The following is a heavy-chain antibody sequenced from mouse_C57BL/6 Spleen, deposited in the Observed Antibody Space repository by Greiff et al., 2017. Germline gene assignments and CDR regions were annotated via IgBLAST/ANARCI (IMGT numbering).Heavy chain of an antibody. CDR1: GFTFSSYA. V-gene: IGHV5-9-1*02. CDR3: TRDRDYDYYAMDY. J-gene: IGHJ4*01. CDR2: ISSGGDYI. D-gene: IGHD2-4*01. Sequence: DVHLVESGEGLVKPGGSLKLSCAASGFTFSSYAMSWVRQTPEKRLEWVAYISSGGDYIYYADTVKGRFTISRDNARNTLYLQMSSLKSEDTAMYYCTRDRDYDYYAMDYWGQGTSVTVSS.